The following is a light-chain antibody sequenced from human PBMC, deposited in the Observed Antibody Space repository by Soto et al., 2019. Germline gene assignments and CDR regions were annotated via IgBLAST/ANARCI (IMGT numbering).Light chain of an antibody. J-gene: IGKJ2*01. CDR2: DAS. Sequence: EIVLTQSPATLSLSPGERATLSCRASQSVTTYLAWYQQKPGQAPRLLIYDASIRATGIPARFSGSGSVTDFTHTISSLEPEDFAVDYCQHRSNWPIKYTFDQGTKMEIQ. V-gene: IGKV3-11*01. CDR3: QHRSNWPIKYT. CDR1: QSVTTY.